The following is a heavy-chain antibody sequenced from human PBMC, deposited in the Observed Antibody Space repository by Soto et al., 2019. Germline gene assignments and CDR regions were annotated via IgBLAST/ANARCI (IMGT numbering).Heavy chain of an antibody. J-gene: IGHJ4*02. CDR1: GGSISSYY. D-gene: IGHD3-3*01. CDR2: IYYSGST. Sequence: SETLSLTCTVSGGSISSYYWSWIRQPPGKGLEWIGFIYYSGSTKYTPSLKRRLTISVDASKNQFSLTLHSVTAADPAVSYCARWGYGFGNYFDYWGPGILVTVSS. CDR3: ARWGYGFGNYFDY. V-gene: IGHV4-59*01.